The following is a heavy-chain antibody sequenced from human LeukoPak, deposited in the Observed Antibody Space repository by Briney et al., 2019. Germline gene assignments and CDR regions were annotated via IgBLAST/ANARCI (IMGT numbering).Heavy chain of an antibody. CDR1: GFTFSSYG. V-gene: IGHV3-23*01. CDR3: AKVRDYGDFSFDY. J-gene: IGHJ4*02. Sequence: GGSLRLSCAASGFTFSSYGMHWVRQAPGKGLEWVSAISGSGGSTYYADSVKGRFTISRDNSKNTLYLQMNSLRAEDTAVYYCAKVRDYGDFSFDYWGQGTLVTVSS. CDR2: ISGSGGST. D-gene: IGHD4-17*01.